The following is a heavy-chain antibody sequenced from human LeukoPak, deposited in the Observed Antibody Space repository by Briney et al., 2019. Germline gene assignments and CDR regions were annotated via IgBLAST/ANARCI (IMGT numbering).Heavy chain of an antibody. V-gene: IGHV4-39*07. CDR1: GGSISSSSYY. Sequence: SETLSLTCTVSGGSISSSSYYWGWIRQPPGKGLKWIGSIYYSGSTYYNPSLKSRVTISVDTSKNQFSLKLSSVTAADTAVYYCAREPNGDYSSSWYLDWFDPWGQGTLVTVSS. CDR2: IYYSGST. D-gene: IGHD6-13*01. CDR3: AREPNGDYSSSWYLDWFDP. J-gene: IGHJ5*02.